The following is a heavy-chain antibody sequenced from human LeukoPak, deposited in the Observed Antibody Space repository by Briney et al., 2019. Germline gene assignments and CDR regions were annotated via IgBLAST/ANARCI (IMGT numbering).Heavy chain of an antibody. V-gene: IGHV3-30*03. D-gene: IGHD3-10*01. CDR1: GFTFSSYG. Sequence: GGSLRLSCAASGFTFSSYGMHWVRQAPGKGLEWVAVISYDGSNKYYADSVKGRFTISRDNSKNTLYLQMNSLRAEDTAVYYCATVFGYDGSGSSDYWGQGALVTVSS. CDR2: ISYDGSNK. J-gene: IGHJ4*02. CDR3: ATVFGYDGSGSSDY.